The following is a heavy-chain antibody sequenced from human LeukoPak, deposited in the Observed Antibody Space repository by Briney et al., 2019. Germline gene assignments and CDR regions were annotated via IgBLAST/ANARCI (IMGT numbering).Heavy chain of an antibody. D-gene: IGHD6-19*01. V-gene: IGHV3-53*01. J-gene: IGHJ2*01. CDR1: GFTLTTNY. Sequence: SLRLSCAPSGFTLTTNYMSWVRQAARKWLGWVSVIYTGGSTYYADSVKGRFTISRDNSKHTLYLQMNSLRAEDTAVYYCGRYLGYSSGWTRKWYFDLWGRGTMVTVSS. CDR2: IYTGGST. CDR3: GRYLGYSSGWTRKWYFDL.